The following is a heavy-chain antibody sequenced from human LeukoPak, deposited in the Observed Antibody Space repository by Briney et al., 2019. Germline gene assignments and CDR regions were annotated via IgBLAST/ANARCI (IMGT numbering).Heavy chain of an antibody. CDR2: IRSKANSYAT. Sequence: GGSLKLSCAAPGFTFSGSAMHWVRQASGKGLEWVGRIRSKANSYATANAASVKGRFTISRDDSKNTAYLQMNSLKTEDTAVYYCTSGYSGSYYRDYWGQGTLVTVSS. CDR3: TSGYSGSYYRDY. V-gene: IGHV3-73*01. D-gene: IGHD1-26*01. CDR1: GFTFSGSA. J-gene: IGHJ4*02.